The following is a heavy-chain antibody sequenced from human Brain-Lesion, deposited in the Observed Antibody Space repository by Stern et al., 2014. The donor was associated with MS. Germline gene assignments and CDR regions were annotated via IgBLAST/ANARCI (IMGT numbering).Heavy chain of an antibody. CDR1: GYTLTDFS. CDR2: FDTEDGET. CDR3: ATLSPGAGGNYYRHFDY. D-gene: IGHD1-26*01. J-gene: IGHJ4*02. V-gene: IGHV1-24*01. Sequence: VQLVESGAEVKKPGASVKVSCKVSGYTLTDFSMHWVRQAPRKGLEWMGGFDTEDGETIYAQKFQGRVTMTEDTSTDTAYMELSSLRSEDTAVYYCATLSPGAGGNYYRHFDYWGQGTLVTVSS.